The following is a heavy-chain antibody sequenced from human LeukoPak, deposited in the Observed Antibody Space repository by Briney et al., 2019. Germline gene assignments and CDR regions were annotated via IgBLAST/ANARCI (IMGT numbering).Heavy chain of an antibody. CDR3: AKARGSGSSYNGGFDY. D-gene: IGHD3-10*01. CDR1: GFTFSSYA. Sequence: TGGSLRLSCAASGFTFSSYAMSWVRQAPGKGLEWVSFISGGGGSTYYADSVKGRFTISRDNSKNTLYLQMNILRAEDTAVYYCAKARGSGSSYNGGFDYWGQGTLVTVSS. CDR2: ISGGGGST. J-gene: IGHJ4*02. V-gene: IGHV3-23*01.